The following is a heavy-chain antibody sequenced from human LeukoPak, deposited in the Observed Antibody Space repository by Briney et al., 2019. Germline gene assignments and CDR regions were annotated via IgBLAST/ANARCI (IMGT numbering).Heavy chain of an antibody. J-gene: IGHJ4*02. D-gene: IGHD3-22*01. CDR1: GFTFSSYA. Sequence: GGSLRPSCAASGFTFSSYAMSWVRQAPGKGLEWVSAISGSGGSTYYADSVKGRFTISRDNSKNTLYLQMNSLRAEDTAVYYCAKGEYYYDSSGYCDYWGQGTLVTVSS. V-gene: IGHV3-23*01. CDR3: AKGEYYYDSSGYCDY. CDR2: ISGSGGST.